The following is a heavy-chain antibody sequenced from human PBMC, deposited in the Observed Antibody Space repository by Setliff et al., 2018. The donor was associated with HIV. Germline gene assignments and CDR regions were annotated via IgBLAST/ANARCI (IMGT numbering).Heavy chain of an antibody. CDR1: GVSISDHY. V-gene: IGHV4-4*09. J-gene: IGHJ4*02. CDR3: ARLIHTGLLYFDF. D-gene: IGHD2-8*02. CDR2: IYSSGTT. Sequence: PSETLSLTCFVSGVSISDHYWVWIRQPPGKGLEWIGYIYSSGTTQYNPSVESRVTMSLDTSRDQFSLNLRSVTAADTAVYFCARLIHTGLLYFDFWGLGTLVTVSS.